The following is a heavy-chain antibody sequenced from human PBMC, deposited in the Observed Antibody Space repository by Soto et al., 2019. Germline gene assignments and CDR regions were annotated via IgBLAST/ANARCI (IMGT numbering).Heavy chain of an antibody. Sequence: SETLSLTCTVSGGSISSYYWSWIRQPPGKGLEWIGYIYYSGSTNYNPSLKSRVTISVDTSKNQFSLKLSSVTAADTAVYYCARSYYYDSSGYLNWFDPWGQGTLVTVSS. CDR3: ARSYYYDSSGYLNWFDP. CDR1: GGSISSYY. J-gene: IGHJ5*02. CDR2: IYYSGST. V-gene: IGHV4-59*01. D-gene: IGHD3-22*01.